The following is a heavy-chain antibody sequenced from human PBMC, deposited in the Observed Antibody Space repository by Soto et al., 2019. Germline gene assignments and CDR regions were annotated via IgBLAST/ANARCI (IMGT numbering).Heavy chain of an antibody. CDR3: ARGGSSWYRDAFDI. Sequence: GSLRLSCAASGFTVSSNYMSWVRQAPGKGLEWVSVIYSGGSTYYADSVKGRFTISRHNSKNTLYLQMNSLRAEDTAVYYCARGGSSWYRDAFDIWGQGTMVTVSS. CDR2: IYSGGST. D-gene: IGHD6-13*01. J-gene: IGHJ3*02. V-gene: IGHV3-53*04. CDR1: GFTVSSNY.